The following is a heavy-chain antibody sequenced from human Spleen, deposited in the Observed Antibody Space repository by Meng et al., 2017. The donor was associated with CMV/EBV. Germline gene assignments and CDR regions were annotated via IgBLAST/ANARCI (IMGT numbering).Heavy chain of an antibody. Sequence: SQTLSLTCAISGDSVSSNNVAWNWIRQSPSRGLERVGRTYFMSKWYHDSAVSVKSRITFNPDTSKNQFSLQLKSVTPGDTAVYYCARESATAFDYWGQGTLVTVSS. D-gene: IGHD1-26*01. CDR2: TYFMSKWYH. V-gene: IGHV6-1*01. J-gene: IGHJ4*02. CDR1: GDSVSSNNVA. CDR3: ARESATAFDY.